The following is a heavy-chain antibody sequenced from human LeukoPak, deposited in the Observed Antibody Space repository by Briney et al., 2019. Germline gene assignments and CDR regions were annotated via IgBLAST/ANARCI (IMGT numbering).Heavy chain of an antibody. J-gene: IGHJ4*02. CDR3: ARDLLNEGNHLDY. Sequence: SQTQSLTCTVSGGSISSGDYYWSWIRQPPGKGLEWIGYIYYSGSTDYNPSLKSRVTISVDTSKNQFSLKLSSVTAADTAVYYCARDLLNEGNHLDYWGQGTLSPSPQ. CDR1: GGSISSGDYY. D-gene: IGHD4-23*01. CDR2: IYYSGST. V-gene: IGHV4-30-4*01.